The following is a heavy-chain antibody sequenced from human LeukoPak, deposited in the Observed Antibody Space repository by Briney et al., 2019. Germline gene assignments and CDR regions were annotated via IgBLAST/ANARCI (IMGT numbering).Heavy chain of an antibody. CDR2: INHSGST. J-gene: IGHJ4*02. V-gene: IGHV4-34*01. Sequence: SETLSLTCAVYGGSFSGYYWSCIRQPPGKGLEWIGEINHSGSTNYNPSLKSRVTISVDTSKNQFSLKLSSVTAADTAVYYCARVSTWLRLPDYWGQGTLVTVSS. CDR1: GGSFSGYY. CDR3: ARVSTWLRLPDY. D-gene: IGHD5-12*01.